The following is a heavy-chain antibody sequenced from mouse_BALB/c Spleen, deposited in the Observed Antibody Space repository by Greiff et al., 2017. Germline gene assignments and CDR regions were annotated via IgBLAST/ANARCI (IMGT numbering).Heavy chain of an antibody. V-gene: IGHV5-6-5*01. CDR3: ARGYDYGAMDY. Sequence: DVLLVESGGGLVKPGGSLKLSCAASGFTFSSYSMSWVRQTPEKGLEWVASISSGGSTYYPDSVKGRFTISRDNARNILSLQMSSLRSEDTAMYYCARGYDYGAMDYWGQGTSVTVSS. D-gene: IGHD2-4*01. J-gene: IGHJ4*01. CDR2: ISSGGST. CDR1: GFTFSSYS.